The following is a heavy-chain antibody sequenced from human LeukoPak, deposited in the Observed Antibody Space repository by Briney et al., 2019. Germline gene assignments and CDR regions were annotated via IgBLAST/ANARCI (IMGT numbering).Heavy chain of an antibody. V-gene: IGHV3-43*01. D-gene: IGHD3-16*02. CDR1: GFTFDDYT. J-gene: IGHJ3*02. CDR3: AREKLGDYVWGSYRPPHAFDI. CDR2: ISWDGGST. Sequence: GGSLRLSCAASGFTFDDYTMHWVRQAPGKGLEWVSLISWDGGSTYYADSVKGRFTISRDNAKNSLYLQMNSLRAEDTAVYYCAREKLGDYVWGSYRPPHAFDIWGQGTMVTVSS.